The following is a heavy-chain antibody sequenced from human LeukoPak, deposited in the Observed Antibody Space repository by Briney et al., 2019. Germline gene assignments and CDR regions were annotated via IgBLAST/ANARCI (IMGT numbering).Heavy chain of an antibody. CDR1: GASISNYY. D-gene: IGHD3-10*01. CDR2: VYYTGST. J-gene: IGHJ6*02. CDR3: ARTSRHFYNSGGNSIPWPDGMDV. Sequence: SETLSLTCTVSGASISNYYWTWMRQAPGKGLEWIGYVYYTGSTNYNPSLKSRVTISVDTSKNKFFLKLSAVTAADTAVYYCARTSRHFYNSGGNSIPWPDGMDVWGQGTTVTVSS. V-gene: IGHV4-59*01.